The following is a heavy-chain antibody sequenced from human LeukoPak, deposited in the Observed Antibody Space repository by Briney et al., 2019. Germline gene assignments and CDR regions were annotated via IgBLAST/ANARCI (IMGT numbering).Heavy chain of an antibody. CDR2: IYYSGST. CDR3: ARGKYQLPEFDY. J-gene: IGHJ4*02. D-gene: IGHD2-2*01. V-gene: IGHV4-31*03. CDR1: GGSISSGGYY. Sequence: PPETLSLTCTVSGGSISSGGYYWSWIRQHPGKGLEWIGYIYYSGSTYYNPSLKSRVTISVDTSKNQFSLKLSSVTAADTAVYYCARGKYQLPEFDYWGQGTLVTVSS.